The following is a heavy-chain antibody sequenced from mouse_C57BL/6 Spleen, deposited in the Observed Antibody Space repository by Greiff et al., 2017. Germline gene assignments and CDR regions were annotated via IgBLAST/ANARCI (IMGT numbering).Heavy chain of an antibody. CDR2: IWRGGST. D-gene: IGHD1-1*01. CDR1: GFSLTSYG. J-gene: IGHJ4*01. Sequence: VQLQQSGPGLVQPSQSLSITCTVSGFSLTSYGVHWVRQSPGKGLEWLGVIWRGGSTDYNAAFMSRLSITKDNSKSQVFFKMNSLQADDTAIYYCAKNNPNYYGSSYDAMDYWGQGTSVTVSS. CDR3: AKNNPNYYGSSYDAMDY. V-gene: IGHV2-5*01.